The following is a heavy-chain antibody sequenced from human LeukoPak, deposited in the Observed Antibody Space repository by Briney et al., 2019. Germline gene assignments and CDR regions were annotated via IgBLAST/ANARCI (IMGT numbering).Heavy chain of an antibody. Sequence: VTVACKPYVGGLRSYEICWVRQAPDQGIEWMGRNIPILGIANYAQKFQGRVTSTADKSTSTAYMELSSLRSEDTPVYYCARGPYGNYANYYYGMDVWGQGTTVTVSS. V-gene: IGHV1-69*04. D-gene: IGHD4-11*01. CDR2: NIPILGIA. CDR3: ARGPYGNYANYYYGMDV. CDR1: VGGLRSYE. J-gene: IGHJ6*02.